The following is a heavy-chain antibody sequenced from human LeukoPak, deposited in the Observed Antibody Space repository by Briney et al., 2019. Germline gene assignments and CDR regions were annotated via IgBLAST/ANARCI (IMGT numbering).Heavy chain of an antibody. Sequence: PSETLSLTCTVSGGSISSSRYYWGWIRQPPGKGLEWIGSIYYSGSTYYNPSLKSRVTISVDTSKNQFSLKLSSVTAADTAVYYCATVNYYDSSDWNVNFDYWGQGTLVTVSS. J-gene: IGHJ4*02. CDR2: IYYSGST. CDR1: GGSISSSRYY. V-gene: IGHV4-39*01. CDR3: ATVNYYDSSDWNVNFDY. D-gene: IGHD3-22*01.